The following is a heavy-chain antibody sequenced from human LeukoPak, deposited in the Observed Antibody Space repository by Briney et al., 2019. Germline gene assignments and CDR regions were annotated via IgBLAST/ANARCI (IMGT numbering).Heavy chain of an antibody. V-gene: IGHV3-30-3*01. CDR3: ARVEYDFWSGQYYFDY. CDR2: ISYDGSNK. Sequence: GGSLRLSCAASGFTFSSYAMHWVRQAPGKGLEWVAVISYDGSNKYYADSVKGRFTISRDNSKNTLYLQMNSLRAEDTAVYYCARVEYDFWSGQYYFDYWGQGTLVTVSS. D-gene: IGHD3-3*01. J-gene: IGHJ4*02. CDR1: GFTFSSYA.